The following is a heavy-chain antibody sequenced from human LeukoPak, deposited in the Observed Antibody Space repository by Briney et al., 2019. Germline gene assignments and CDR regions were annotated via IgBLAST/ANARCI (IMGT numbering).Heavy chain of an antibody. D-gene: IGHD5-24*01. CDR1: GGTFSSYA. CDR3: ARTVEMATTQSELDY. V-gene: IGHV1-46*01. Sequence: GASVKVSCKASGGTFSSYAISWVRQAPGQGLEWMGIINPSGGSTSYAQKFQGRVTMTRDTSTSTVYMELSSLRSEDTAVYYCARTVEMATTQSELDYWGQGTLVTVSS. J-gene: IGHJ4*02. CDR2: INPSGGST.